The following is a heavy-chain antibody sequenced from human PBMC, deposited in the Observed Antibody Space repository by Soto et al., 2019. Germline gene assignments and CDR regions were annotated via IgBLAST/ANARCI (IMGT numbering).Heavy chain of an antibody. D-gene: IGHD6-19*01. V-gene: IGHV3-23*01. CDR1: GFTFSSYA. CDR3: ARPPDAYNSGWSKVEY. CDR2: ISGSGT. J-gene: IGHJ4*02. Sequence: EVQLLESGGGLVQPGGSLRLSCAASGFTFSSYAMSWVHQAPGKGLEWVSTISGSGTYYADSVKGRFTISRDNSKNKLSLQMNSLRAEDTAVYYCARPPDAYNSGWSKVEYWGQGTLVAVSS.